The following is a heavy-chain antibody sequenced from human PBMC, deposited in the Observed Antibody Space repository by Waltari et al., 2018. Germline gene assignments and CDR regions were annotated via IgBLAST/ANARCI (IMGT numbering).Heavy chain of an antibody. J-gene: IGHJ4*01. CDR3: ATVDEMVRGYLES. CDR2: IIPTVGRA. V-gene: IGHV1-69*04. Sequence: QVQGVQAGAEVKKPGSSVKVSCKASDDIFDRHAITWVRQAPVQGLEWMGRIIPTVGRANYAQQLQGRLTIIADKSTSAVFMELSNLRSEDTAVYYCATVDEMVRGYLESWGQGTLVTVSS. D-gene: IGHD3-10*01. CDR1: DDIFDRHA.